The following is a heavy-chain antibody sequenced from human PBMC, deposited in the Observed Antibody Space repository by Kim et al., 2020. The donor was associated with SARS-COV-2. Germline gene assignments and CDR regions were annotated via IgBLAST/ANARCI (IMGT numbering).Heavy chain of an antibody. V-gene: IGHV4-34*01. CDR1: GGSFSGYY. CDR2: INHSGST. D-gene: IGHD3-16*01. J-gene: IGHJ6*02. CDR3: ARFPFGSYYYYGMDV. Sequence: SETLSLTCAVYGGSFSGYYWSWIRQPPGKGLEWIGEINHSGSTNYNPSLKSRVTISVDTSKNQFSLKLSSVTAADTAVYYCARFPFGSYYYYGMDVWGQGTTVTVSS.